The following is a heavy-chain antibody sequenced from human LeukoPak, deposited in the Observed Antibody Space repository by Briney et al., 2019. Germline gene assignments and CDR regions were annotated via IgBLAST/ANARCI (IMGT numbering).Heavy chain of an antibody. CDR3: ARDFDYSNPPEQGYFDTFEGGDSGYYFDY. J-gene: IGHJ4*02. Sequence: WSLRLSCAASGFTFSSDGSNCGRQAPGKRLEGLSSISSISSNISYADSVKGRFTISRDNAKNSLYLQMNSLRAADTAVYYCARDFDYSNPPEQGYFDTFEGGDSGYYFDYWGQGTLVTVSS. CDR1: GFTFSSDG. D-gene: IGHD4-11*01. V-gene: IGHV3-21*01. CDR2: ISSISSNI.